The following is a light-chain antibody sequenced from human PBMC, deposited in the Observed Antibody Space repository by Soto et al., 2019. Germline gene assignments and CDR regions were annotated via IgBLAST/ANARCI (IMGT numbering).Light chain of an antibody. J-gene: IGLJ1*01. CDR3: AVWDDSLNGHV. V-gene: IGLV1-44*01. CDR2: SNN. CDR1: SSNIGSNT. Sequence: QSVLTQPPSASGTPGQMVTISCSGSSSNIGSNTVNWYQQLPGTAPKLLIYSNNQRPSGVPDRFSGSKSGTSASLAISGLQSEDEADYYCAVWDDSLNGHVFGTGTKVTVL.